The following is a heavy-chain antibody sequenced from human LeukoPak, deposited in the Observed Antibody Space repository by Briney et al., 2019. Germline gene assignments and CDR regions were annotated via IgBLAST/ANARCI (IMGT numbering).Heavy chain of an antibody. V-gene: IGHV3-23*01. CDR2: ISGSGGST. D-gene: IGHD2-15*01. J-gene: IGHJ6*02. CDR3: AKGVVASKHCFGMDV. CDR1: GFTFSSYA. Sequence: PGGSLRLSCAASGFTFSSYAMSWVRQAPGKGLEWVSAISGSGGSTYYADSVKGRFTISRDNSKNTLYLQMNSLRAEDTAVYYCAKGVVASKHCFGMDVWGQGTTVTVSS.